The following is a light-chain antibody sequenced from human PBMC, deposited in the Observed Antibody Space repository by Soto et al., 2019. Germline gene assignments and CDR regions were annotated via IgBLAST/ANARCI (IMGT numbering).Light chain of an antibody. V-gene: IGKV1-39*01. J-gene: IGKJ2*01. CDR1: QSISSY. Sequence: DIQMTQSPSSLSASVGDRVTITCRASQSISSYLNWYHQKPGKAPKLLIYAASSLQSVVPSRFSGSGSGTDFTLTISSLQHEDFATYYCQQRYSTPPYTFGQGTKLEIK. CDR3: QQRYSTPPYT. CDR2: AAS.